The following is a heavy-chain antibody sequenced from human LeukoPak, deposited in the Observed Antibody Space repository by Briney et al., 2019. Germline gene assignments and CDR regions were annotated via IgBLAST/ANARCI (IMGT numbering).Heavy chain of an antibody. D-gene: IGHD2-2*01. V-gene: IGHV4-59*08. CDR3: ARYCTSTTCILRGFDY. CDR1: GGSISNNY. Sequence: SETLSLTCTVSGGSISNNYWSWIRQPPRKGLEWIGYIYFSGSTYYNPSLKSRVTISVDSSKTQFSLKLSSVTAGDTAVYYCARYCTSTTCILRGFDYWGQGTLVTVSS. CDR2: IYFSGST. J-gene: IGHJ4*02.